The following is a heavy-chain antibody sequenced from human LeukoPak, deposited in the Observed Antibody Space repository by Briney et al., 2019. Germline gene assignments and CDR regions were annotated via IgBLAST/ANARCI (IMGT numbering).Heavy chain of an antibody. V-gene: IGHV3-21*01. CDR2: ISSSSSYI. J-gene: IGHJ4*02. D-gene: IGHD2-2*02. CDR3: ARDRGYCSSTSCYTLGIFDY. CDR1: GLTFSSYS. Sequence: PGGSLRLSCAASGLTFSSYSMNWVRQAPGKGLEWVSSISSSSSYIYYADSVKGRFTISRDNARNSLYLQMNSLRAEDTAVYYCARDRGYCSSTSCYTLGIFDYWGQGTLVTVSS.